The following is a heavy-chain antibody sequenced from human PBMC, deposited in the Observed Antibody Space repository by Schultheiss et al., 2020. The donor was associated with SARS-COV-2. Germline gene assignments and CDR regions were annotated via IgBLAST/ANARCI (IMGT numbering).Heavy chain of an antibody. CDR2: INSDGSST. CDR1: GFTFDDYG. Sequence: GGSLRLSCAASGFTFDDYGMSWVRQAPGKGLEWVSRINSDGSSTSYADSVKGRFTISRDNSKNTLYLQMNSLRAEDTAVYYCAKDRRYCSSTSCYSSFDVWGKGTTVTVSS. J-gene: IGHJ6*04. V-gene: IGHV3-23*01. CDR3: AKDRRYCSSTSCYSSFDV. D-gene: IGHD2-2*01.